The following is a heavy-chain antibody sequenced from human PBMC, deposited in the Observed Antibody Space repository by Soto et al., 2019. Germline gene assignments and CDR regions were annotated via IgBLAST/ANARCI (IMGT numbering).Heavy chain of an antibody. Sequence: PSDTLSLTPIVSGGSVNSVSYYWTWIRQPPGKGLEWIGSIYYTGSTNYNPSLKSRVTISVDPSKNQFSLKLTSVTAADTAVYYCARDGYSYGNYYYGMDVWGQGTTVTVS. CDR3: ARDGYSYGNYYYGMDV. CDR2: IYYTGST. J-gene: IGHJ6*02. V-gene: IGHV4-61*01. CDR1: GGSVNSVSYY. D-gene: IGHD5-18*01.